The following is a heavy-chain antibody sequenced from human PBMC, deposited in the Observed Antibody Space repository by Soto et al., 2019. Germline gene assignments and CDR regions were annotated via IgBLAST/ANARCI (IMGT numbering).Heavy chain of an antibody. D-gene: IGHD3-10*01. CDR1: GGTFSSYA. CDR2: IIPIFGTA. CDR3: ARTEGYGSGKNGMDV. Sequence: QVQLVQSGAEVKKPGSSVKVSCKASGGTFSSYAISWVRQAPGQGIEWMGGIIPIFGTANYEQKFQGRVTIPADESASTADMELSSLRSEDTAVYYCARTEGYGSGKNGMDVWGQGTTVTVSS. J-gene: IGHJ6*01. V-gene: IGHV1-69*01.